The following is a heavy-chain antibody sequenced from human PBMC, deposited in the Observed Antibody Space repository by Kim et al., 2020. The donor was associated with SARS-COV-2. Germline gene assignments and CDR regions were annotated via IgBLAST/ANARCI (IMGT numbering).Heavy chain of an antibody. J-gene: IGHJ4*02. Sequence: GGSLRLSCAASGFTFSSNGMHWVRQAPGKGLEWVALISFDGSNKDYAESVKGRFTISRDDSTNTVFLQMNSLRGEDTAVYYCAKDKWRNLQSFEYWGQGTLVTVSS. CDR2: ISFDGSNK. CDR1: GFTFSSNG. CDR3: AKDKWRNLQSFEY. D-gene: IGHD1-1*01. V-gene: IGHV3-30*18.